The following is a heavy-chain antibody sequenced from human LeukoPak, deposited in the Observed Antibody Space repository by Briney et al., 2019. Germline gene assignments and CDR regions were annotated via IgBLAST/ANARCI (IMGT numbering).Heavy chain of an antibody. D-gene: IGHD5-12*01. CDR2: VYTSGTT. Sequence: PPETLSLTRTVSGGSISGYFWTWIRQPAEKELEWIGRVYTSGTTYYNPSLESRVTISLDTFNNQFSLRVTSVTAADTAIYYCARGTEKTRISGYYSFDHWGRGLLVTVSS. CDR3: ARGTEKTRISGYYSFDH. CDR1: GGSISGYF. J-gene: IGHJ4*02. V-gene: IGHV4-4*07.